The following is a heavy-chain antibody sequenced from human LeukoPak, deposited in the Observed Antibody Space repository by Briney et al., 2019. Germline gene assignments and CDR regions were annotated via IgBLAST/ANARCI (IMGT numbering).Heavy chain of an antibody. V-gene: IGHV4-30-2*01. CDR1: GGSISSDNYC. CDR2: IYHSGST. D-gene: IGHD6-19*01. Sequence: SETLSLTCAVSGGSISSDNYCWSWIRQPPGKGLEWIGYIYHSGSTYYNPSLKGRVTISVDRSKNLFSLKLSSVTAADTAVYYCARDPYSSDGAWGQGTLVTVSS. J-gene: IGHJ5*02. CDR3: ARDPYSSDGA.